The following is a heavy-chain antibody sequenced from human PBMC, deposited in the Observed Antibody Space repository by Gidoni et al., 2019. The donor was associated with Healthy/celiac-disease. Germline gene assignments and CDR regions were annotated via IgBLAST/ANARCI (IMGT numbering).Heavy chain of an antibody. Sequence: EVQLVESAGGLLKPGGSLRLSRAASGFTCSSYSRDWFRQATGKGLEWVSYISSSCSNIYYADSVKGRFTISKDNGKDSLYLKRNSLRAEDTSVYDCARDDRLDYWGQGTLVTVSS. CDR3: ARDDRLDY. J-gene: IGHJ4*02. CDR1: GFTCSSYS. CDR2: ISSSCSNI. V-gene: IGHV3-21*01.